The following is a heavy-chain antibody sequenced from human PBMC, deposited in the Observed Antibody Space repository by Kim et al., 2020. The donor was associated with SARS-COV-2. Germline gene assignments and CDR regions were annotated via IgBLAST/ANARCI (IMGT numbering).Heavy chain of an antibody. Sequence: YAASVKGRFTISRDSSKSTLYLQMNSLRVEDTAVYYCARHEWFDPWGQGTLVTVSS. CDR3: ARHEWFDP. V-gene: IGHV3-66*04. J-gene: IGHJ5*02.